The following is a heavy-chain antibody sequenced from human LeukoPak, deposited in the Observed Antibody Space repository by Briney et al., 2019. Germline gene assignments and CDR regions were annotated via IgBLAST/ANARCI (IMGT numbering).Heavy chain of an antibody. V-gene: IGHV3-73*01. CDR2: MDKETNLYAT. D-gene: IGHD1-26*01. Sequence: GGSLRLSCVASGFTFSESAIHWVRQSSGKGLEWIGHMDKETNLYATALAASVKGRFTVSRDDSKNTAYLHMNSLKNEDTALYYCTRDSGTYNWFDPWGQGTLVTVSS. CDR3: TRDSGTYNWFDP. J-gene: IGHJ5*02. CDR1: GFTFSESA.